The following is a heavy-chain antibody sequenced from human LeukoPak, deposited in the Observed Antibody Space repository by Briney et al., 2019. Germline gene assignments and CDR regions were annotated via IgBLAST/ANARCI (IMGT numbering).Heavy chain of an antibody. Sequence: PGGSLRLSCAASGFTFSSYWMHWVRQAPGKGLEWVSVISTGGTTYYANSVQGRFTISRDYSKNTLYLEMNNLRAVDTAVYYCARVSGYSGYDTLDYWGQGTLVTVS. V-gene: IGHV3-66*01. CDR1: GFTFSSYW. CDR2: ISTGGTT. CDR3: ARVSGYSGYDTLDY. J-gene: IGHJ4*02. D-gene: IGHD5-12*01.